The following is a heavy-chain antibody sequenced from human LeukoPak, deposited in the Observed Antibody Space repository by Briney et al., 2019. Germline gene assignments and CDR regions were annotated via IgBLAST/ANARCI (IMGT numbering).Heavy chain of an antibody. CDR1: GGSISSGDYY. CDR3: AGGSGDGQLFDY. J-gene: IGHJ4*02. Sequence: PSETLSLTCTVSGGSISSGDYYWSWIRQPPGKGLEWIGYIYYSGSTYYNPSPKSRVTISVDTSKNQFSLKLSSVTAADTAVYYCAGGSGDGQLFDYWGQGTLVTVSS. D-gene: IGHD3-10*01. CDR2: IYYSGST. V-gene: IGHV4-30-4*01.